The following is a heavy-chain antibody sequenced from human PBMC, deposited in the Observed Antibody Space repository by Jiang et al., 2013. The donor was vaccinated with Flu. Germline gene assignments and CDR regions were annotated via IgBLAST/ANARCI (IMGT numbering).Heavy chain of an antibody. D-gene: IGHD2-15*01. Sequence: PRKGLDWIGYIYYSGSTNYNPSLKSRVTISVDTSKNQFSLKVSAVTAADTAVYYCARADCSGGTCYPIDYWGQGTLVTVSS. J-gene: IGHJ4*02. CDR2: IYYSGST. V-gene: IGHV4-59*01. CDR3: ARADCSGGTCYPIDY.